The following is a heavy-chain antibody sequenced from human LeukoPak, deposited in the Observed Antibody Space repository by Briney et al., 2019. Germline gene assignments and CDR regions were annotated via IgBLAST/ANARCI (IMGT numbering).Heavy chain of an antibody. CDR1: GGSISSSSYY. Sequence: SETLSLTCTVSGGSISSSSYYWGWIRQPPGKGLEWIGSIYYSGSTHYNPSLKSRVTISLDTPKNQFSLKLTSVTAADTAVYYCEGYSSSHEGFDYWGQGTLVTVSS. CDR2: IYYSGST. J-gene: IGHJ4*02. D-gene: IGHD6-13*01. CDR3: EGYSSSHEGFDY. V-gene: IGHV4-39*07.